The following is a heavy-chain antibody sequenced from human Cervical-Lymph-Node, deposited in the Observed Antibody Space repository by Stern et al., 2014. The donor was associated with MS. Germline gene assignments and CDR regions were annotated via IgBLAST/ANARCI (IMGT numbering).Heavy chain of an antibody. CDR3: ARQLGHSNFLHY. Sequence: VQLVQSGAGVKRPGQSLKISCRASGYSFTNYWVAWVRQKPGKGLEWMVITLPGGTEVRYSPSVQGRVSMAVDRTINTAFLQWSSLQPADTAMYYCARQLGHSNFLHYWGQGVLVTVSS. V-gene: IGHV5-51*01. CDR2: TLPGGTEV. J-gene: IGHJ4*02. CDR1: GYSFTNYW. D-gene: IGHD4-11*01.